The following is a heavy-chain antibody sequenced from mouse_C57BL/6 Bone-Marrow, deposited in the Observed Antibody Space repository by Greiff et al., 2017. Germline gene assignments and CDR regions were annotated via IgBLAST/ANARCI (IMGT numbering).Heavy chain of an antibody. CDR2: IDPSDSYT. J-gene: IGHJ2*01. V-gene: IGHV1-50*01. CDR3: AGDFDY. CDR1: GSTFTSYW. Sequence: VQLQQPGAELVKPGASVKLSCKASGSTFTSYWMQWVKQRPGQGLEWIGEIDPSDSYTNYNQKFKGKATLTVDTSSSTAYMQLSSLTSEDSAVYYCAGDFDYWGQGTTLTVSS.